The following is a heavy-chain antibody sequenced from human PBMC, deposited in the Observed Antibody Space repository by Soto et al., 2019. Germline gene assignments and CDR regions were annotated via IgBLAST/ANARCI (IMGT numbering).Heavy chain of an antibody. D-gene: IGHD3-22*01. V-gene: IGHV3-7*03. Sequence: EVQLVESGGGLVQPGGSLRLSCAASGFTFSSYWMSWVRQAPGKGLEWVANIKQDGSEKYYVDSVKGRFTISRDNAKNSLYLQMNSLRAEDTAVYYCAREGYYYDSSGYQGGGFDYWGQGTLVTVSS. J-gene: IGHJ4*02. CDR3: AREGYYYDSSGYQGGGFDY. CDR2: IKQDGSEK. CDR1: GFTFSSYW.